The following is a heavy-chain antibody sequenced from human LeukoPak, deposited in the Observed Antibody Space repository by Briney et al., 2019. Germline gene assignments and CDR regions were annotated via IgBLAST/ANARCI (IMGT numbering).Heavy chain of an antibody. CDR1: GLNFNTYW. CDR3: ARVVDIVVVPAAIRGNYMDV. D-gene: IGHD2-2*02. Sequence: PGGSLRLSCLASGLNFNTYWMHWVRQVPGKGPEWVSYNSTNSSTIYYADSVKGRFTISRDNAKNSLYLQMNSLRAEDTAVYYCARVVDIVVVPAAIRGNYMDVWGKGTTVTVSS. J-gene: IGHJ6*03. V-gene: IGHV3-48*01. CDR2: NSTNSSTI.